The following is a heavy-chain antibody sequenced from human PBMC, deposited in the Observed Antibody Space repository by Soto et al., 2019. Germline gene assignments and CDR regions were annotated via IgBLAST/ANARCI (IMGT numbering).Heavy chain of an antibody. CDR1: GFTFSSYA. Sequence: HPGGSLRLSCAASGFTFSSYAMSWVRQAPGKGLEWVSAISGSGGSTYYADSVKGRFTISRDNSKNTLYLQMNSLRAEDTAVYYCAKAPHSGWYADYWGQGTLVTVSS. J-gene: IGHJ4*02. D-gene: IGHD6-19*01. CDR2: ISGSGGST. V-gene: IGHV3-23*01. CDR3: AKAPHSGWYADY.